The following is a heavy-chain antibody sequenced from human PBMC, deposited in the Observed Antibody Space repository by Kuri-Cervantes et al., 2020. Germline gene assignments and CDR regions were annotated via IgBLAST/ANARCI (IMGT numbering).Heavy chain of an antibody. V-gene: IGHV3-69-1*01. Sequence: GESLKISCAASGFTFSDYYMNWVRQAPGKGLEWVSSISSSSTIYYADSVKGRFTISRDNAKNSLYLQMNTLRAEDTAVYYCARGYSYGYNYWGQGTLVTVSS. D-gene: IGHD5-18*01. J-gene: IGHJ4*02. CDR2: ISSSSTI. CDR1: GFTFSDYY. CDR3: ARGYSYGYNY.